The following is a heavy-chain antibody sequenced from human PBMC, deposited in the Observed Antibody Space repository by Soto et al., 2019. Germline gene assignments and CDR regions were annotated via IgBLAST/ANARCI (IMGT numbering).Heavy chain of an antibody. CDR1: GGSISSSNW. CDR3: ARGYCSSTICYIWDNWFDP. CDR2: IYYSGRT. J-gene: IGHJ5*02. D-gene: IGHD2-2*02. V-gene: IGHV4-4*02. Sequence: TSETLSLTCAVSGGSISSSNWWSWVRQPPGKGLEWIGEIYYSGRTNYNPSLKSRVTISVDTSKNQFSLKLSSVTAADTAVYYCARGYCSSTICYIWDNWFDPWGQGTLVTVSS.